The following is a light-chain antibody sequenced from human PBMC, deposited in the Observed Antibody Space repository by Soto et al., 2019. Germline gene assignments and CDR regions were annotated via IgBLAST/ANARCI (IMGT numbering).Light chain of an antibody. Sequence: QSALTQPASVSGSPGQSITISCTGTSSDVGGYNYVSWYQHHPGKAPKLLIYDVSNRPSGISNRFSGSKSDNTASLTISGLQPEDEADYYCGSYTTSNTRQTVFATGTKVTVL. CDR2: DVS. J-gene: IGLJ1*01. V-gene: IGLV2-14*03. CDR3: GSYTTSNTRQTV. CDR1: SSDVGGYNY.